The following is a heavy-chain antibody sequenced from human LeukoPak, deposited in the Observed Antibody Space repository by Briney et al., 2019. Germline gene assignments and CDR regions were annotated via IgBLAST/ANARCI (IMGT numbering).Heavy chain of an antibody. CDR2: IIPIFGTA. Sequence: SVKVSCKASGGTFSSYAISWVRQAPGQGLEWMGGIIPIFGTANYAQKFQGRVTITTDESTSTAYMELSGLRSEDTAVYYCAREGTIAARQGGDAFDIWGQGTMVTVSS. CDR3: AREGTIAARQGGDAFDI. CDR1: GGTFSSYA. D-gene: IGHD6-6*01. J-gene: IGHJ3*02. V-gene: IGHV1-69*05.